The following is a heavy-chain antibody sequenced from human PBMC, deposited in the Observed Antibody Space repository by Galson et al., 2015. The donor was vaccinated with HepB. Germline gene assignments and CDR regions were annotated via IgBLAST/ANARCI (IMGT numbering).Heavy chain of an antibody. CDR3: AKAGKNSSSCYVKHYYYGMDV. J-gene: IGHJ6*02. Sequence: SLRLSCAASGFTFSSYWMHWVRQAPGMGLVGVSRINSGGSSTSYADSVKGRFTISRDNAKNTLYQQMNSLGAEDTGVYYCAKAGKNSSSCYVKHYYYGMDVWGQGTTVTAAS. D-gene: IGHD6-13*01. CDR1: GFTFSSYW. CDR2: INSGGSST. V-gene: IGHV3-74*01.